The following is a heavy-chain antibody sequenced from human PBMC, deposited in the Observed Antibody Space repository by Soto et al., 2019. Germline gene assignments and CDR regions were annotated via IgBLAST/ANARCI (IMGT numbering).Heavy chain of an antibody. CDR2: IDPSDSYT. CDR1: GYSFTSYW. J-gene: IGHJ6*02. V-gene: IGHV5-10-1*01. D-gene: IGHD2-15*01. Sequence: GESLKISCQGSGYSFTSYWISWVRQMPGKGLEWMGSIDPSDSYTNYSPSFQGHVTISADKSISTAYLQWSSLKASDTAMYYCARRANATRYGMDVWGQGTTVTVSS. CDR3: ARRANATRYGMDV.